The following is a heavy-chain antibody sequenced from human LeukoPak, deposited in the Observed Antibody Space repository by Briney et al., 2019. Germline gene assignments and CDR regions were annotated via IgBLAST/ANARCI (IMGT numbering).Heavy chain of an antibody. CDR2: IYPGDSDT. CDR1: GFSFTSYW. J-gene: IGHJ4*02. V-gene: IGHV5-51*01. Sequence: GESLKISCKGSGFSFTSYWIGWVRQMPGKGLEWMGIIYPGDSDTRYSPSFQGQVTISRDNSKNTLYLQMNSLRAEDTAVYYCAKDKSGYYFYWGQGTLVTVSS. D-gene: IGHD3-22*01. CDR3: AKDKSGYYFY.